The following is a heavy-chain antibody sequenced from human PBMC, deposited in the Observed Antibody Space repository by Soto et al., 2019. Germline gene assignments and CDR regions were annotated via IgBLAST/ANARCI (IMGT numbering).Heavy chain of an antibody. D-gene: IGHD3-22*01. J-gene: IGHJ6*02. Sequence: GGSLRLSCAASGFTFSSYAMSWVRQAPGKGLEWVSAISGSGGSTYYADSVKGRFTISRDNSKNTLYLQMNSLRAEDTAVYYCAKDPYYDSSGYYYYYGMDVWGQGTTVTVSS. V-gene: IGHV3-23*01. CDR1: GFTFSSYA. CDR2: ISGSGGST. CDR3: AKDPYYDSSGYYYYYGMDV.